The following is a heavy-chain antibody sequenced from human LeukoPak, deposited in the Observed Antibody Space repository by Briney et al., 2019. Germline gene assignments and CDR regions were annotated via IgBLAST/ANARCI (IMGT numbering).Heavy chain of an antibody. CDR1: GFTFSSYG. CDR2: IRYDGRSK. V-gene: IGHV3-30*02. D-gene: IGHD2-15*01. CDR3: AKDQDLYCSGGSCSSTLDY. J-gene: IGHJ4*02. Sequence: GGSLRLSCAASGFTFSSYGMHWVRQAPGKGLEWVALIRYDGRSKYYADSVQGRFIISRDTSENTLYLQMNSLKVGDTAVYYCAKDQDLYCSGGSCSSTLDYWGQGTLVTVSS.